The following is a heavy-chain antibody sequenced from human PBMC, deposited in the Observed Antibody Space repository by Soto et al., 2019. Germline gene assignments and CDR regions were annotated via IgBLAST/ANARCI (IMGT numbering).Heavy chain of an antibody. D-gene: IGHD3-10*01. V-gene: IGHV4-30-4*01. J-gene: IGHJ4*02. CDR3: ARVERYYGSGSYSSYFDY. CDR1: GGSISSGDYY. CDR2: IYYSGST. Sequence: QVQLQESGPGLVKPSQTLSLTCTVSGGSISSGDYYWSWIRQPPGKGLEWIGYIYYSGSTYYNPSLQSRVTISVDTSKNQFSLKLSSVTAADTAVYYCARVERYYGSGSYSSYFDYWGQGTLVTVSS.